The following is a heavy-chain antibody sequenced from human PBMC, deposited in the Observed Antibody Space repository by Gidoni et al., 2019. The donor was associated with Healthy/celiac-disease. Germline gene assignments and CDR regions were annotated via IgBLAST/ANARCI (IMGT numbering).Heavy chain of an antibody. CDR2: INSNTDGGTT. D-gene: IGHD3-3*01. CDR1: GCSFRNAW. CDR3: TTGLRILECLPDAFDI. J-gene: IGHJ3*02. V-gene: IGHV3-15*01. Sequence: EVQLVESGGGLVEPGGSLRRSGAASGCSFRNAWMRWVRQQPGKRLEWVGRINSNTDGGTTDHAAPVRGRFTISRDDSKNTLYLQMNSLKTEATDVYSCTTGLRILECLPDAFDIWGQGTMVTVSS.